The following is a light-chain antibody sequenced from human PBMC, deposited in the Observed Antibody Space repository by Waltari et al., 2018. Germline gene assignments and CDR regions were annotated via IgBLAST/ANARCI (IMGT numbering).Light chain of an antibody. J-gene: IGLJ1*01. CDR3: SSYAGSNNYV. Sequence: QSALTQPPAASGSPGPSVPISCPAPSSDIGAYHHLSWYQQHPGKAPKLLIFEVSQRPSGVPDRFSGSKSANTASLTVSGLQADDEADYYCSSYAGSNNYVFGTGTKVTVL. CDR2: EVS. CDR1: SSDIGAYHH. V-gene: IGLV2-8*01.